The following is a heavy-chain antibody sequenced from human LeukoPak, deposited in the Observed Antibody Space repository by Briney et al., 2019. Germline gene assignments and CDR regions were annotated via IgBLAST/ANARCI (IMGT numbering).Heavy chain of an antibody. CDR1: GFTFSSYA. CDR3: ARDGYCSSTSCQAPTYYYYGMDV. J-gene: IGHJ6*02. V-gene: IGHV3-30-3*01. D-gene: IGHD2-2*01. CDR2: ISYDGSNK. Sequence: GSLRLSCAASGFTFSSYAMHWVRQAPGKGLEWVAVISYDGSNKYYADSVKGRFTISRDNSKNTLYLQMNSLRAEDTAVYYCARDGYCSSTSCQAPTYYYYGMDVWGQGTTVTVSS.